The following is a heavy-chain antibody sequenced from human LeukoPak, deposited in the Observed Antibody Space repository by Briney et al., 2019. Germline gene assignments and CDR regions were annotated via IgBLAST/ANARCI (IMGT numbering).Heavy chain of an antibody. CDR3: AREPSWYSGYDRSDY. D-gene: IGHD5-12*01. CDR2: MNPNSGNT. Sequence: ASVKVSCKASGYTFTSYGISWVRQAPGQGLEWMGWMNPNSGNTGYAQKFQGRVTMTRNTSISTAYMELSSLRSEDTAVYYCAREPSWYSGYDRSDYWGQGTLVTVSS. V-gene: IGHV1-8*02. CDR1: GYTFTSYG. J-gene: IGHJ4*02.